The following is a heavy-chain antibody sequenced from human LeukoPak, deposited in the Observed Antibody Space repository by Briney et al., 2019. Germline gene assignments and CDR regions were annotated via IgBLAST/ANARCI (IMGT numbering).Heavy chain of an antibody. V-gene: IGHV4-34*01. CDR1: GGSFSGYY. CDR3: ARGGRSHRSPTHNWFDP. CDR2: INHSGST. Sequence: SETLSLTCAVYGGSFSGYYWSWIRQPPGKELEWIGEINHSGSTNCNPSLKSRVTISVDTSKNQFSLKLSSVTAADTAVYYCARGGRSHRSPTHNWFDPWGQGTLVTVSS. D-gene: IGHD2-15*01. J-gene: IGHJ5*02.